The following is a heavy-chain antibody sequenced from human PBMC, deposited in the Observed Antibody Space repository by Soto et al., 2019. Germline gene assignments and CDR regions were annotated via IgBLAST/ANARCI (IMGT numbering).Heavy chain of an antibody. J-gene: IGHJ4*02. CDR2: INPYNGNT. V-gene: IGHV1-18*01. Sequence: QVQLVQSGAEVKKPGASVKVSCKASGYTFTSYGISWVRQAPGQGIEWMGWINPYNGNTNYAQKLQGRVTMTTDTSTNTAYMELRSLRSDDTAVYSCSRDWFGIDYWGQGTLVNVSS. CDR3: SRDWFGIDY. D-gene: IGHD3-16*01. CDR1: GYTFTSYG.